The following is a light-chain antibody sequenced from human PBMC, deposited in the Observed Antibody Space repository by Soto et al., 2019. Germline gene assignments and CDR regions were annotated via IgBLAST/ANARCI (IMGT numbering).Light chain of an antibody. CDR2: GAS. CDR3: QQSDTSPCT. CDR1: RTINSTY. J-gene: IGKJ3*01. V-gene: IGKV3-20*01. Sequence: VLTQSPGTLSLSPGERATLSCRASRTINSTYLAWYQQRPGQAPRLLMYGASNRATGIPDRFSGRGSGTDFTLPITRLEPEDFAVYYCQQSDTSPCTFGPGTKVDVK.